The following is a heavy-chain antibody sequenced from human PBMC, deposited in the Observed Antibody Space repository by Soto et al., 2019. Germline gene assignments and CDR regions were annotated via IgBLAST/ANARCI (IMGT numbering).Heavy chain of an antibody. Sequence: SETLSLTCLVSGDSIKTNYWWAWVRQPPGQGLEWIGEIYHSGSAIYTPSLKSRATLSLDASKNQFSLKLNSVTAADAAVYYCARHVFTTVIRGVIITFEYYYGMDVWGQGTTVTVSS. D-gene: IGHD3-10*01. CDR1: GDSIKTNYW. J-gene: IGHJ6*02. CDR2: IYHSGSA. V-gene: IGHV4-4*02. CDR3: ARHVFTTVIRGVIITFEYYYGMDV.